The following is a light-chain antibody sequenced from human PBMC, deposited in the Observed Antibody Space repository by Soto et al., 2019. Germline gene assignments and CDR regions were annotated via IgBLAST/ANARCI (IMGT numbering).Light chain of an antibody. CDR3: QSYGGTLSPCV. J-gene: IGLJ1*01. CDR1: STNIGAGYD. Sequence: QSVLTQPPSVSGAPGQRVTISCTGSSTNIGAGYDVHWYQQPPGKGPKLLIFENNKRPSGVPDRFSGSKSGTSASLAITGLLPEDEADYYCQSYGGTLSPCVFGTGTKLTVL. CDR2: ENN. V-gene: IGLV1-40*01.